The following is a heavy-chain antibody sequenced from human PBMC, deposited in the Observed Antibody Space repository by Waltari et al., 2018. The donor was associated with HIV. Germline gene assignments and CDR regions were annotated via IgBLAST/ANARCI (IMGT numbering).Heavy chain of an antibody. D-gene: IGHD3-22*01. CDR1: GISCFYSYG. CDR2: ISYDATTL. V-gene: IGHV3-30*03. Sequence: QVPLVESGGGVVQPGRSLRLSCAASGISCFYSYGLHWVRQAPGKGLEWVASISYDATTLYYAHSVKGRFTISRDNSKKILYLQMDSLRGEDTALYFCATDRRQGFYFDNNGERPFASWGQGTLVTVSS. CDR3: ATDRRQGFYFDNNGERPFAS. J-gene: IGHJ4*02.